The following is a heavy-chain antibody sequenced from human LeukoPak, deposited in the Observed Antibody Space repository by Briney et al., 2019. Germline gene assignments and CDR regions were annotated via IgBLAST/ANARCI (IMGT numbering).Heavy chain of an antibody. J-gene: IGHJ4*02. D-gene: IGHD6-13*01. CDR1: DGSISSTAYY. CDR2: IYYTGTT. Sequence: SETLSLTCTVPDGSISSTAYYWGWIRQPPGKGLEWIGTIYYTGTTYYNPSLKSRVTISIHTSKNQFSLKLSSVTAADTAVYYCARLGYSSSWAIDYWGQGTLVTVSS. CDR3: ARLGYSSSWAIDY. V-gene: IGHV4-39*07.